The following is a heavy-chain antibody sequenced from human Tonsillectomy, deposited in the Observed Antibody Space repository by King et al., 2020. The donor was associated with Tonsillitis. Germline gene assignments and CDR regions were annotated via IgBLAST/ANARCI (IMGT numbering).Heavy chain of an antibody. CDR2: SGRRGSSI. CDR1: GLTFSDYY. V-gene: IGHV3-11*01. CDR3: ARTEIEWELLGAMDV. D-gene: IGHD1-26*01. J-gene: IGHJ6*02. Sequence: VQLVGAGGGLVKPGGSLRVSCASSGLTFSDYYMSWIRQAPGTGQEWVSYSGRRGSSIYYAYSVKGRFTITRDNAKNSLYLQMNSLRAEDTAVYYCARTEIEWELLGAMDVWGQGTTVTVSS.